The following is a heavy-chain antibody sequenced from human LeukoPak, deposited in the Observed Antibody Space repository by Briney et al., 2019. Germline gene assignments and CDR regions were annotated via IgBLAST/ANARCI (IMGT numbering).Heavy chain of an antibody. CDR1: GGTFSSYA. V-gene: IGHV1-69*13. J-gene: IGHJ4*02. D-gene: IGHD3-22*01. CDR2: IIPIFGTA. Sequence: SVTVSCKASGGTFSSYAISWVRQAPGQGLEWMGGIIPIFGTANYAQKFQGRVTITADESTSTAYMELSSLRSEDTAVYYCARDHDSSGYLSWYFDYWGQGTLVTVSS. CDR3: ARDHDSSGYLSWYFDY.